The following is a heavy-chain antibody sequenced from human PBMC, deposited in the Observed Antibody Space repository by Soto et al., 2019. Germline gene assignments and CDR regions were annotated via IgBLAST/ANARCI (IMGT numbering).Heavy chain of an antibody. CDR2: IWYDGSNK. CDR3: ARGYGSSWRRGGMDV. CDR1: GFTFSSYG. Sequence: QVPLVESGGGVVQPGRSLRLSCAASGFTFSSYGMHWVRQAPGKGLEWVAVIWYDGSNKYYADSVKGRFTISRDNSKNTLYLQMNSLRAEDTAVYYCARGYGSSWRRGGMDVWGQGTTVTVSS. J-gene: IGHJ6*02. D-gene: IGHD6-13*01. V-gene: IGHV3-33*01.